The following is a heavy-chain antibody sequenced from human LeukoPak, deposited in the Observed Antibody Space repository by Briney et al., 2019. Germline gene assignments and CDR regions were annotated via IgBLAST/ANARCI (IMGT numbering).Heavy chain of an antibody. CDR1: GYTLTELS. Sequence: ASVNPSCKVSGYTLTELSMHWVRQAPGKGLEWMGGFDPENGETIYAQKFQGRVTMTEDTSTDTAYMELSSLRSEDTAVYYCAFGVAVGAFAFDIWGQGTLVTVSS. J-gene: IGHJ3*02. CDR2: FDPENGET. D-gene: IGHD6-19*01. CDR3: AFGVAVGAFAFDI. V-gene: IGHV1-24*01.